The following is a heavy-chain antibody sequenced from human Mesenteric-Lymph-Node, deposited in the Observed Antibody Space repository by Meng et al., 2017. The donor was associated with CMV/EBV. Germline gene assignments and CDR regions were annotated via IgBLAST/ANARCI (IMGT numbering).Heavy chain of an antibody. CDR1: GFTFSSYA. D-gene: IGHD1-26*01. CDR2: ISYDGSNK. V-gene: IGHV3-30*04. CDR3: ASFWYSGSPPGIYYYYGMDV. Sequence: GESLKISCAASGFTFSSYAMHWVRQAPGKGLEWVAVISYDGSNKYYADSVKGRFTISRDNSKNTLYLQMNSLRAEDTAVYYCASFWYSGSPPGIYYYYGMDVWGQGTTVTVSS. J-gene: IGHJ6*02.